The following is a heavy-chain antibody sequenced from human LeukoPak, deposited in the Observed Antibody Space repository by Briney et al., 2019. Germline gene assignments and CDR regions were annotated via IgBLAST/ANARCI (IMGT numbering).Heavy chain of an antibody. CDR3: VRESIRGTRDFDY. CDR1: GFNFGAYS. Sequence: GGSLRLSCVASGFNFGAYSMNWVRQAPGKGLEWVSYISSTSAIYYADSVKGRFTISRDNAKNSLYLQMNSLRAEDTAVYYCVRESIRGTRDFDYWGQGTLVTVSS. V-gene: IGHV3-69-1*01. CDR2: ISSTSAI. D-gene: IGHD2-21*01. J-gene: IGHJ4*02.